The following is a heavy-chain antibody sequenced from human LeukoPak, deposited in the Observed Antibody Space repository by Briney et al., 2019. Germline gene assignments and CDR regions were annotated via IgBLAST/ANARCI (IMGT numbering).Heavy chain of an antibody. CDR1: GFTSSNYG. Sequence: LRLSCAASGFTSSNYGLHWVRQAPGKGLEWIGYIYHSGSTNYNPSLKSRVTISVDTSKNQFSLKLSSVTAADTAVYYCARGGGYASPIGYWGQGALVTVSS. V-gene: IGHV4-59*01. CDR3: ARGGGYASPIGY. J-gene: IGHJ4*02. D-gene: IGHD5-12*01. CDR2: IYHSGST.